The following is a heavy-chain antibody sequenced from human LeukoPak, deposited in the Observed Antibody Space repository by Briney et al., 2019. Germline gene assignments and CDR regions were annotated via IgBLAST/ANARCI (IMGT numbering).Heavy chain of an antibody. V-gene: IGHV3-13*01. J-gene: IGHJ4*02. CDR3: ARGGIQVSGIDEFDY. CDR2: IGIRGDT. Sequence: PGGALRLSCAASGFTFIDYDMHWVRQVIGKGLKGVSAIGIRGDTHYSGSVKGRFTISRENAESSLYLQMNSLRAEDTAVYYCARGGIQVSGIDEFDYWGQGTLVTVSS. CDR1: GFTFIDYD. D-gene: IGHD6-19*01.